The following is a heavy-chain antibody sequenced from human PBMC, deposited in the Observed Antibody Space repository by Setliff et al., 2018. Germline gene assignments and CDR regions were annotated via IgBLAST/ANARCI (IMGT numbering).Heavy chain of an antibody. D-gene: IGHD3-3*01. Sequence: GASLTISCAASGFTFDDYTMHWVRQAPGKGLEWVSLITWDGGSTFYADSVKGRFTISRDNRKNSLYLQMNSLTSEDTALYFCTKDGGRLRFVSHLDFWGQGTPVTVSS. CDR3: TKDGGRLRFVSHLDF. CDR2: ITWDGGST. CDR1: GFTFDDYT. J-gene: IGHJ4*02. V-gene: IGHV3-43*01.